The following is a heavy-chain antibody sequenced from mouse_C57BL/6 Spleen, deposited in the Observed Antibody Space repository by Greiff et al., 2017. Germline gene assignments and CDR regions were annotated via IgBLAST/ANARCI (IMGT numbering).Heavy chain of an antibody. CDR3: GCITTVVGVRYFDV. D-gene: IGHD1-1*01. CDR1: GYTFTSYW. Sequence: VQLQESGAELVKPGASVKLSCKASGYTFTSYWMHWVKQRPGRGLEWIGRIDPNSGGTKYNEKFKSKATLTVDKPSSTAYMQLSSLTSEDAAVYYCGCITTVVGVRYFDVWGTGTTVTVSS. V-gene: IGHV1-72*01. J-gene: IGHJ1*03. CDR2: IDPNSGGT.